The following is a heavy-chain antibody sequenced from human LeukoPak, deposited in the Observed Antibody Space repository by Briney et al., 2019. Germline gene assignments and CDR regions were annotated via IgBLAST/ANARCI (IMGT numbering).Heavy chain of an antibody. Sequence: PGGSLRLSCAASGFTFSNYWMSWVRQAPGEGLEWVANINQGGSGEYYLDSVKGRFSISRDNAKNSLLLQMDSLRADDTAVYYCARDRKSSAGSDFWGQGTRVTVSS. CDR1: GFTFSNYW. V-gene: IGHV3-7*01. D-gene: IGHD6-13*01. CDR2: INQGGSGE. CDR3: ARDRKSSAGSDF. J-gene: IGHJ4*02.